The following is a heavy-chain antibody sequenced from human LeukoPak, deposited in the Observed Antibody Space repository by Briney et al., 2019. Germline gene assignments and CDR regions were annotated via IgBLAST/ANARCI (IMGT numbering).Heavy chain of an antibody. V-gene: IGHV3-73*01. Sequence: PGGSLRLSCAASGFTFSDSAMHWVRQASGKGLEWVGRIRSKANNYATAYGESVRGRFTISRDDSKNLAYLQMNSLKTEDTAVYYCTSSYFDFWIDYWGQGALVTVSS. CDR2: IRSKANNYAT. CDR1: GFTFSDSA. CDR3: TSSYFDFWIDY. D-gene: IGHD3-3*01. J-gene: IGHJ4*02.